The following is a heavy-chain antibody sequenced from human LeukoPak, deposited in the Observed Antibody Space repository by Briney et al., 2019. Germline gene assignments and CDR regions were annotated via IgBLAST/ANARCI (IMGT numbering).Heavy chain of an antibody. CDR1: GGSISSYY. CDR3: ARIGGSYDFDI. V-gene: IGHV4-59*04. CDR2: IYYSGSI. D-gene: IGHD1-26*01. J-gene: IGHJ3*02. Sequence: SETLSLTCTVSGGSISSYYWSWIRQPPGKGLEWIGYIYYSGSIYYNPSLKSRVTMSVDTSKNQFSLKLSSVTAVDTAVYYCARIGGSYDFDIWGQGTMVTVSS.